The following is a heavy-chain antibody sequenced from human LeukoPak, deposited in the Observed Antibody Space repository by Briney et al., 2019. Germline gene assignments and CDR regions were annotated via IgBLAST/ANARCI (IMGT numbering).Heavy chain of an antibody. CDR1: GYTFTSYD. CDR2: MNPNSGNT. J-gene: IGHJ4*02. Sequence: GASVKVSCKASGYTFTSYDINWGRQATGQGLEWMGWMNPNSGNTGYAQKFQGRVTMTRNTSISTAYMELSSLRSEDTAVYYCARGKGDMYYYGSGSFHWGQGTLVTVSS. V-gene: IGHV1-8*01. D-gene: IGHD3-10*01. CDR3: ARGKGDMYYYGSGSFH.